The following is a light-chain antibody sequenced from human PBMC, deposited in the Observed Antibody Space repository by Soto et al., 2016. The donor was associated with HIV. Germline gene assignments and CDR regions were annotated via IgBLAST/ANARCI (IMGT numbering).Light chain of an antibody. CDR3: QQLNSYPLT. V-gene: IGKV1-9*01. CDR2: ATS. Sequence: DIQLTQSPSFLSASVGDRVAITCRASQGITSYLAWYQQKPGKAPKLLIYATSTLQSGVPPRFSGSGSGTEFTLTISSLQPEDFATYYCQQLNSYPLTFGGGPRWRSN. J-gene: IGKJ4*01. CDR1: QGITSY.